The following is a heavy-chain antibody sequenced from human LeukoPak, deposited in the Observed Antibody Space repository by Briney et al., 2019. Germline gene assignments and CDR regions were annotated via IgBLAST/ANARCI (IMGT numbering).Heavy chain of an antibody. Sequence: SETLSLTCTVSGGSISSGGYYWSWIRQHPGKGLEWIGYIYYSGSTYYNPSLKSRVTISVDTSKNQFSLKMSSVTAADTAVYYCARDIRIPDDYYGMDVWGQGTTVTVSS. J-gene: IGHJ6*02. D-gene: IGHD3-9*01. CDR3: ARDIRIPDDYYGMDV. CDR2: IYYSGST. CDR1: GGSISSGGYY. V-gene: IGHV4-31*03.